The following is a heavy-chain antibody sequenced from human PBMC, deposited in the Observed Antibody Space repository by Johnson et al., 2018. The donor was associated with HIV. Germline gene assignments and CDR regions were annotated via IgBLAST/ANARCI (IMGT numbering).Heavy chain of an antibody. J-gene: IGHJ3*02. D-gene: IGHD3-10*01. Sequence: VQLMESGGGLVQPGGSLRLSCAASGFTVSSNYMSWVRQAPGKGLEWVANIKQDGREKYYVDSVKGRFTISRENAKNSLYLQMNSMRAGDTAVYYCARTLGFGTEDAFDIWGQGTMVTVSS. CDR1: GFTVSSNY. V-gene: IGHV3-7*01. CDR2: IKQDGREK. CDR3: ARTLGFGTEDAFDI.